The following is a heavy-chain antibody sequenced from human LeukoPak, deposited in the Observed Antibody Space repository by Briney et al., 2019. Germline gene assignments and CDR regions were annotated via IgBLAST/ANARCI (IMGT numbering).Heavy chain of an antibody. J-gene: IGHJ4*02. CDR3: ARGGGGAKAFYFDY. CDR1: GFTFSSYW. V-gene: IGHV4-34*01. Sequence: GSLRLSCAASGFTFSSYWMSWVRQAPGKGLEWIGEIDNNGITNYNASLKSRVTMSVDTTRKRFSLRLTSESAADTGVYYCARGGGGAKAFYFDYWGQGSLVTVSS. CDR2: IDNNGIT. D-gene: IGHD1-26*01.